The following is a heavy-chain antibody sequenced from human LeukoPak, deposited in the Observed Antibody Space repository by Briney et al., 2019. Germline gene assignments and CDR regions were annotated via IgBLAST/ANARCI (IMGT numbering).Heavy chain of an antibody. Sequence: PGGSLRLSCAASGFTFSLYAMTWVRQAPGKGLEWVSTISNNDGSTYYADSVKGRFTISRDNSKNTLYLQIYTLTADDTAIYYCAKATGNLGNWGQGTQVTVSS. J-gene: IGHJ4*02. CDR1: GFTFSLYA. D-gene: IGHD1-1*01. CDR2: ISNNDGST. V-gene: IGHV3-23*01. CDR3: AKATGNLGN.